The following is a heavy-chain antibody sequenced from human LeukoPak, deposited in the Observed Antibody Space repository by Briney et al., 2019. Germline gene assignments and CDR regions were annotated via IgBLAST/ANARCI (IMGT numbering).Heavy chain of an antibody. V-gene: IGHV4-30-4*01. Sequence: SQTLSLTCTVPGGSINSGDYYWSWIRQPPGKGLEWVGCSSYSGITYYNPSLKSRLTISVDTSKNHLSLRLGSVTAGDTAVCYCPRSYFHIMTDSYPYFYGIDVWGQGTTVTVSS. CDR3: PRSYFHIMTDSYPYFYGIDV. D-gene: IGHD3-9*01. CDR2: SSYSGIT. CDR1: GGSINSGDYY. J-gene: IGHJ6*02.